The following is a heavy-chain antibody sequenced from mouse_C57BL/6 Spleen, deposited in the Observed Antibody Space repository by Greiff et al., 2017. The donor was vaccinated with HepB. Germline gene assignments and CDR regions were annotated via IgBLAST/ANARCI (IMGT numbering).Heavy chain of an antibody. J-gene: IGHJ3*01. D-gene: IGHD2-3*01. CDR1: GFTFSSYA. V-gene: IGHV5-4*01. CDR3: AREGLYDGYYPAWFAY. CDR2: ISDGGSYT. Sequence: EVQLQESGGGLVKPGGSLKLSCAASGFTFSSYAMSWVRQTPEKRLEWVATISDGGSYTYYPDNVKGRFTISRDNAKNNLYLQMSHLKSEDTAMYYCAREGLYDGYYPAWFAYWGQGTLVTVSA.